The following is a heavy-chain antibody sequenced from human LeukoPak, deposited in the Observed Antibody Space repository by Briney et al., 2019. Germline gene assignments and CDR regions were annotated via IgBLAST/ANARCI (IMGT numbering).Heavy chain of an antibody. Sequence: PGGSLRLSCTVSGFTFSSYAMNWVRQTPGKGLEWVAVISYDGSNKYYADSVKGRFTISRDNSKNTLYLQMNSLRAEDTAVYYCARGSIVVVPAANFHGPNPADAFDIWGQGTMVTVSS. CDR3: ARGSIVVVPAANFHGPNPADAFDI. D-gene: IGHD2-2*01. CDR1: GFTFSSYA. CDR2: ISYDGSNK. J-gene: IGHJ3*02. V-gene: IGHV3-30-3*01.